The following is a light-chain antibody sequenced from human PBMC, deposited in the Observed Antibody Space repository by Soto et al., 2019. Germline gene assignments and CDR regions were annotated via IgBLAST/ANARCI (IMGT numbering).Light chain of an antibody. CDR1: QGIGVY. J-gene: IGKJ4*01. CDR3: QKYNSAPLT. CDR2: AAS. Sequence: DIQMTQSPSSLSASLGDRVPITCRASQGIGVYLAWFQQKPGKVPKLLIYAASTLQSGVPSRFSGSGSGTDFTLTISSLQPEDFATYYCQKYNSAPLTFGGGTKVEIK. V-gene: IGKV1-27*01.